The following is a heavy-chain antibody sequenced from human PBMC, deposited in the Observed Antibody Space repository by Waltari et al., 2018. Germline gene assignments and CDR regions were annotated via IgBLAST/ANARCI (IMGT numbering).Heavy chain of an antibody. CDR2: IYYSGSP. CDR3: ARHPDRSGSYSSGPHFDY. Sequence: QLQLQESGPGLVKPSETLSLTCTVSGGSISSSSYYWGWIRQPPGKGLEWIGSIYYSGSPYYNPSLKSRVTISVDTSKNQFSLKLSSVTAADTAVYYCARHPDRSGSYSSGPHFDYWGQGTLVTVSS. D-gene: IGHD6-19*01. V-gene: IGHV4-39*01. CDR1: GGSISSSSYY. J-gene: IGHJ4*02.